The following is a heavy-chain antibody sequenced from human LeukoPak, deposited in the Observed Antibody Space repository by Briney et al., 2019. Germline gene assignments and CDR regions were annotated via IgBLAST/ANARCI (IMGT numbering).Heavy chain of an antibody. Sequence: GGSLRLSCAASGFTFSSYSMNWVRQAPGKGLEWVSYISSSSSTIYYADSVKGRFTISRDNTKNSLYLQMNSLRAEDTAVYYCARLGTVVPAVLDYWGQGTLVTVSS. D-gene: IGHD2-2*01. CDR3: ARLGTVVPAVLDY. V-gene: IGHV3-48*01. J-gene: IGHJ4*02. CDR2: ISSSSSTI. CDR1: GFTFSSYS.